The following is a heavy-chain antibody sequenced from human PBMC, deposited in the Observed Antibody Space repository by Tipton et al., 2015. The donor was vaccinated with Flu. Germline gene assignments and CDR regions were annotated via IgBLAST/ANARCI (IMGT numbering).Heavy chain of an antibody. CDR2: IHTSGST. CDR1: GDSISNYY. Sequence: TLSLTCTVSGDSISNYYWSWIRQPAGKGLEWIGRIHTSGSTYYNPSLKSRVTMSVDTSRNQFSLKLTSVSAADTAVYYCVRDGHYSSSNGALDYWGQGTLVTVSS. CDR3: VRDGHYSSSNGALDY. D-gene: IGHD2-2*01. J-gene: IGHJ4*02. V-gene: IGHV4-4*07.